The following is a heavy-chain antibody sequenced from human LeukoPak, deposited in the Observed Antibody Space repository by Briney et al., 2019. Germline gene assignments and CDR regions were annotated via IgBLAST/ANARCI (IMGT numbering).Heavy chain of an antibody. CDR2: IYYSGST. V-gene: IGHV4-31*03. CDR3: ARDSIAVAGIDY. CDR1: GGSIRNSSFY. D-gene: IGHD6-19*01. Sequence: PSETLSLTCSVSGGSIRNSSFYWGWIRQHPGKGLEWIGYIYYSGSTYYNPSLKSRVTISVDTSKNQFSLKLSSVTAADTAVYYCARDSIAVAGIDYWGQGTLVTVSS. J-gene: IGHJ4*02.